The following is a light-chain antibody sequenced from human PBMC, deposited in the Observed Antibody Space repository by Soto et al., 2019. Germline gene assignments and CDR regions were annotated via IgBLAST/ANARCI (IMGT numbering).Light chain of an antibody. Sequence: ETVMTQSPGTLSVSLGERATLSCRASQSVSIHLAWYQQKPGQAPRLLIYGASSRATGIPDRFSGSGSGTDFTLTISRLEHEDSGVYYCQQYGTSQWALGQGTKVDIK. V-gene: IGKV3-20*01. CDR3: QQYGTSQWA. J-gene: IGKJ1*01. CDR1: QSVSIH. CDR2: GAS.